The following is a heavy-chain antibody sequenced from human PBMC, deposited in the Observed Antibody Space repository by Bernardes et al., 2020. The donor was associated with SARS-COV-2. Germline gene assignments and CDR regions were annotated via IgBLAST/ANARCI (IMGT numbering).Heavy chain of an antibody. J-gene: IGHJ4*02. V-gene: IGHV4-34*01. D-gene: IGHD2-21*02. CDR1: GGSFSGYY. Sequence: SETLSLTCAVYGGSFSGYYWSWIRQPPGKGLEWIGEINHSGSTNYNPSLKSRVTISVDTSKNQFSLKLSSVTAADTAVYYCARGEGYCGGDCPTYFDYWGQGTLVTVSS. CDR3: ARGEGYCGGDCPTYFDY. CDR2: INHSGST.